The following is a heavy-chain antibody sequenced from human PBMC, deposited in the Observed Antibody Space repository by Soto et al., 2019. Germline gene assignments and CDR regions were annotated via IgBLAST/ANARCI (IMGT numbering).Heavy chain of an antibody. CDR3: ARGRYSYGQYQPPDY. Sequence: SETLSLTCAVSGGSISSSNWWSWVRQPPGKGLEWIGEIYHSGSTNYNPSLKSRVTISVDKSKNQFSLKLSSVTAADTAVYYCARGRYSYGQYQPPDYWGQGTLVTAPQ. CDR1: GGSISSSNW. V-gene: IGHV4-4*02. J-gene: IGHJ4*02. CDR2: IYHSGST. D-gene: IGHD5-18*01.